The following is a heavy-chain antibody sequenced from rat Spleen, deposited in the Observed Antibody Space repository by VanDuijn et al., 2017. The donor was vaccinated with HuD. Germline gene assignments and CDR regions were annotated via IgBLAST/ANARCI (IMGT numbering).Heavy chain of an antibody. Sequence: EVQLVESGGGLVQPGRSLKLSCAASGFTFSNYGMAWVRQAPTKGLEWVASISTGGGNTYYRDSVKGRFTISRDNAKSTLYLQMNSLRSEDTATYYCARPHSSHYVMDAWGQGASVTVSS. CDR1: GFTFSNYG. J-gene: IGHJ4*01. CDR3: ARPHSSHYVMDA. CDR2: ISTGGGNT. V-gene: IGHV5S13*01. D-gene: IGHD1-8*01.